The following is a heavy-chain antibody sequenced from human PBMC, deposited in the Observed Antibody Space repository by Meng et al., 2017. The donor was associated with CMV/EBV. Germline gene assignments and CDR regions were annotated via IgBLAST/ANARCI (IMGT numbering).Heavy chain of an antibody. CDR1: GFTFDDYT. Sequence: GGSLRLSCAASGFTFDDYTMHWVRQAPGKGLEWISLISWDGGSTYYADSVKGRFTISRDNSKNSLYLQMNSLRTEDTALYYCAKGRITIFGAVDYWGQGTLVTVSS. CDR3: AKGRITIFGAVDY. J-gene: IGHJ4*02. V-gene: IGHV3-43*01. D-gene: IGHD3-3*01. CDR2: ISWDGGST.